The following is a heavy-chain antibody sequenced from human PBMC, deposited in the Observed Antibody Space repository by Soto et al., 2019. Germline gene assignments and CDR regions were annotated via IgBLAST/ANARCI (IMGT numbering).Heavy chain of an antibody. CDR2: INPSGGST. CDR3: ASNLGWSSGWYN. CDR1: GYTFTSYY. J-gene: IGHJ4*02. D-gene: IGHD6-19*01. Sequence: QVQLVQSGAEVKKPGASVKVSCKASGYTFTSYYMHWVRQAPGQGLEWMGIINPSGGSTSYAQKFQGRVTMTRDTATSTVDMELSSLRSEDTAVYYCASNLGWSSGWYNWGQGTLVTVSS. V-gene: IGHV1-46*01.